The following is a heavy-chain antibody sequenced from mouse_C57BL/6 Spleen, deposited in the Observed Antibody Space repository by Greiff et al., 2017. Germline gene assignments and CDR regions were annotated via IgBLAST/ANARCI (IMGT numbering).Heavy chain of an antibody. CDR2: ISGGGGNT. D-gene: IGHD2-1*01. V-gene: IGHV5-9*04. Sequence: EVQLVESGGGLVKPGGSLKLSCAASGFTFSSYTMSWVRQTPEKRLEWVATISGGGGNTYYPDSVKGRFTISRDNAKNTLYLQMSSLRSEDTALYYCARRGIYYGNYNWYFEGWGTGTTVTVSS. CDR1: GFTFSSYT. J-gene: IGHJ1*03. CDR3: ARRGIYYGNYNWYFEG.